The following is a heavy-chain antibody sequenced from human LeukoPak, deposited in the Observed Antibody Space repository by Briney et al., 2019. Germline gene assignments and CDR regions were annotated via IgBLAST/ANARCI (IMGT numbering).Heavy chain of an antibody. V-gene: IGHV3-33*01. CDR3: ARVDTVMAYYFDL. D-gene: IGHD5-18*01. CDR2: IWYDGSNK. CDR1: RFTFSSYA. Sequence: GGSLRLSCAGSRFTFSSYAMHWVRQAPGKGLEWAALIWYDGSNKYYADSVKGRFSISRDNSKNTLSLQMNSLRVEDTALYYCARVDTVMAYYFDLWGQGTLVTVSS. J-gene: IGHJ4*02.